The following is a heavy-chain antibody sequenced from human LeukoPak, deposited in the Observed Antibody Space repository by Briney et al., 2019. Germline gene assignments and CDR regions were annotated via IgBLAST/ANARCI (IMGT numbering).Heavy chain of an antibody. Sequence: ASVKVSCKASGYTFTGYYMHWVRQAPGQGLEWMGWINPNSGGTNYAQKFQGRVTMTRGTSISTAYMELGRLRSDDTAVYYCARDRVPLDSSSSLDFDYWGQGTLVTVSS. CDR3: ARDRVPLDSSSSLDFDY. D-gene: IGHD6-6*01. CDR2: INPNSGGT. CDR1: GYTFTGYY. J-gene: IGHJ4*02. V-gene: IGHV1-2*02.